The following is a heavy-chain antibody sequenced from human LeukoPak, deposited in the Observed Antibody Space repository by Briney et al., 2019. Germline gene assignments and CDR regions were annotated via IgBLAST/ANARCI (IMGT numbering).Heavy chain of an antibody. CDR3: ARFSPGGGDYFDY. CDR2: INPSGGST. J-gene: IGHJ4*02. V-gene: IGHV1-46*01. Sequence: ASVKVSCKASGYTFTSYGISWVRQAPGQGLEWMGIINPSGGSTSYAQKFQGRVTMTRDTSTSTVYMELSSLRSEDTAVYYCARFSPGGGDYFDYWGQGTLVTVSS. D-gene: IGHD2-15*01. CDR1: GYTFTSYG.